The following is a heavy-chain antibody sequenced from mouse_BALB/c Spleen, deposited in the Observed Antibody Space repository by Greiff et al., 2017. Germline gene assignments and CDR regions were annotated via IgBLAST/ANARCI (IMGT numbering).Heavy chain of an antibody. V-gene: IGHV5-17*02. J-gene: IGHJ2*01. CDR2: ISSGSSTI. CDR3: ARGSRPSFDY. CDR1: GFTFSSFG. Sequence: EVHLVESGGGLVQPGGSRKLSCAASGFTFSSFGMHWVRQAPEKGLEWVAYISSGSSTIYYADTVKGRFTISRDNPKNTLFLQMTSLRSEDTAMYYCARGSRPSFDYWGQGTTLTVSS.